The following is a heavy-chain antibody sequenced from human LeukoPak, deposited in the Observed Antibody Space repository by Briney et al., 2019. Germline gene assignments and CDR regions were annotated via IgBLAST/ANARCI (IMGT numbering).Heavy chain of an antibody. D-gene: IGHD3-22*01. CDR3: ASQRYYYDSSGYYYVYYYGMDV. Sequence: GGSLRLSCAASGFTFSDYYMNWVRQAPGKGLEWVSSISSSSSYIYYADSVKGRFTISRDNAKNSLYLQMNSLRAEDTAVYYCASQRYYYDSSGYYYVYYYGMDVWGQGTTVTVSS. CDR2: ISSSSSYI. V-gene: IGHV3-21*01. CDR1: GFTFSDYY. J-gene: IGHJ6*02.